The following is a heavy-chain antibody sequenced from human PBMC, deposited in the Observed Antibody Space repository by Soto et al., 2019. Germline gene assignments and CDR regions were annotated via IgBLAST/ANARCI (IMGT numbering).Heavy chain of an antibody. J-gene: IGHJ6*02. CDR2: ISAYNGKT. D-gene: IGHD1-26*01. CDR3: ARDGIGSEPSRVDDMGV. Sequence: QVQLVQSGAEVKKPGASVKVSCKASGYTFTSYGISWVRQAPGQGLEWMGWISAYNGKTNHAQKLQGRVTMTTDTSPKTAYRERGSLRDDDPAVCYWARDGIGSEPSRVDDMGVWCQGTTVTVS. CDR1: GYTFTSYG. V-gene: IGHV1-18*01.